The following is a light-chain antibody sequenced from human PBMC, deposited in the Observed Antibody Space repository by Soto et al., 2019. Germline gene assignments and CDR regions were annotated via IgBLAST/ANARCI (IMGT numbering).Light chain of an antibody. V-gene: IGLV2-23*02. CDR1: SRDIGTSNL. CDR2: AVT. CDR3: YSFTGISTSLFV. J-gene: IGLJ1*01. Sequence: QSALTPPASVSGSPGQSITISCTGTSRDIGTSNLVSWYQQYPGKAPKLMIYAVTKRPSGISYRFSGSKSGNTASLTISGLQPEDEADYYCYSFTGISTSLFVFGTGT.